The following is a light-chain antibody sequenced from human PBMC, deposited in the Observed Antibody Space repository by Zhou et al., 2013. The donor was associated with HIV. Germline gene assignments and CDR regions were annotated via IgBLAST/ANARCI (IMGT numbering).Light chain of an antibody. Sequence: DIQMTQSPSSLSASIGDRVTITCRASQGISTWLAWYQQKPEKAPKSLISSASKLQSGVPSRFSGSGSGTDFTLTISSLQPEDFATYYCQHSFTTPITFGGGTRVEIK. J-gene: IGKJ4*01. CDR2: SAS. CDR1: QGISTW. CDR3: QHSFTTPIT. V-gene: IGKV1D-16*01.